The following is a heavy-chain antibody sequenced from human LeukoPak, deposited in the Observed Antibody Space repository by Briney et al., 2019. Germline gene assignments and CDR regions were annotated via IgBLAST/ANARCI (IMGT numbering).Heavy chain of an antibody. CDR1: GFTFSSYA. CDR3: ARVLGYNYGHGLDY. J-gene: IGHJ4*02. Sequence: GGSLRLSCAASGFTFSSYAMSWVRQAPGKGLEWVSAISGSGGSTYYADSVKGRFTISRDNSKNTLYLQMNSLRAEDTAVYYCARVLGYNYGHGLDYWGQGVLITVSS. D-gene: IGHD1-1*01. CDR2: ISGSGGST. V-gene: IGHV3-23*01.